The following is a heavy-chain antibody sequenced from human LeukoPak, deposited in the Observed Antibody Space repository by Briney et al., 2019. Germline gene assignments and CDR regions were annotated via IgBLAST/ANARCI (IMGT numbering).Heavy chain of an antibody. CDR2: ISSSSYI. D-gene: IGHD5-18*01. CDR3: ARDSRGYSYGLTAY. CDR1: GFTFSSYS. V-gene: IGHV3-21*01. Sequence: GGSLRLSCAASGFTFSSYSMNWVRQAPGKGLEWVSSISSSSYIYYADSVKGRFTISRDNAKNSLYLQMNSLRAEDTAVYYCARDSRGYSYGLTAYWGQGTLVTVSS. J-gene: IGHJ4*02.